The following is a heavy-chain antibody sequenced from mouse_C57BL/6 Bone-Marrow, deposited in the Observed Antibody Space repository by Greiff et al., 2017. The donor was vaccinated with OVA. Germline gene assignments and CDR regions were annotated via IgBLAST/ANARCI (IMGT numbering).Heavy chain of an antibody. CDR3: ARSGDAAWFAY. Sequence: VQGVESGPELVKPGASVKISCKASGYAFSSSWMNWVKQRPGKGLEWIGRIYPGDGDTNYNGKFKGKATLTADKSSSTAYMQLSSLTSEDSAVYFCARSGDAAWFAYWGQGTLVTVSA. J-gene: IGHJ3*01. V-gene: IGHV1-82*01. CDR1: GYAFSSSW. CDR2: IYPGDGDT. D-gene: IGHD3-2*02.